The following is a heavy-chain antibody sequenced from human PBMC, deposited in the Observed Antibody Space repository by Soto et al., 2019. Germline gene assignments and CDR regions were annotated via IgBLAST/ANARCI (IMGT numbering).Heavy chain of an antibody. CDR1: GGSISSYY. CDR2: IYYSGTT. Sequence: SETLSLTCTVSGGSISSYYWSWIRQPPGKGLEWIGYIYYSGTTYYNPSLKSRVYISVDASENQFSLRLNSVTAADTAFYYCARLFNYHSSGPILGLDYWGQGTPVTVSS. CDR3: ARLFNYHSSGPILGLDY. J-gene: IGHJ4*02. D-gene: IGHD3-22*01. V-gene: IGHV4-59*04.